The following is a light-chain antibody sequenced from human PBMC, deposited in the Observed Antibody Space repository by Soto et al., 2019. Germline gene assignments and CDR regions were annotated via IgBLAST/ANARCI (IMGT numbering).Light chain of an antibody. V-gene: IGKV1-5*01. Sequence: DIQMTQSPSTLSASVGDRVTMTFRASQSIGRFLAWYQHQPGKAPKLLIYDASTLESGVPSRFSGTGSGTEFTFSITSLQPEDFGTYYCQQCYMGWTFGQGTKVDI. J-gene: IGKJ1*01. CDR2: DAS. CDR3: QQCYMGWT. CDR1: QSIGRF.